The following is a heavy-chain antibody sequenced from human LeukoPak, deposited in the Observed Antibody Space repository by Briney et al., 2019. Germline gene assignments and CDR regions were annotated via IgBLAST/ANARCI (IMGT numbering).Heavy chain of an antibody. Sequence: GGSLRLSCAASGFTFDDYAMHWVRHAPGKGLEWVSLISGDGGSTYYADSVKGRFTISRDTSKNSLYLQMNSLRTEDTALYYCAKDVLLWFGEPYAFDIWGQGTMVTVSS. CDR2: ISGDGGST. D-gene: IGHD3-10*01. CDR1: GFTFDDYA. V-gene: IGHV3-43*02. CDR3: AKDVLLWFGEPYAFDI. J-gene: IGHJ3*02.